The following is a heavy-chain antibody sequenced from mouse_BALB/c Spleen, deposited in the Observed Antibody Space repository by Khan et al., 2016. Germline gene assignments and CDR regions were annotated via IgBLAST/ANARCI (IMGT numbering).Heavy chain of an antibody. J-gene: IGHJ2*01. V-gene: IGHV14-1*02. CDR2: IDPENGNS. CDR1: GFNIKDYY. CDR3: ASSPVFFDY. Sequence: VQLQQPGAELVRPGALVKLTCKASGFNIKDYYMHWVKQRPEQGLEWIGWIDPENGNSIYDPKFQGKASITADTSSNTAYLQVNSLTSEDTAVYYCASSPVFFDYGGQGTTLTVSS.